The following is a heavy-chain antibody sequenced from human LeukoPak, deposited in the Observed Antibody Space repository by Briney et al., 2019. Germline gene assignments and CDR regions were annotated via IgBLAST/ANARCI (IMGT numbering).Heavy chain of an antibody. V-gene: IGHV4-30-4*01. D-gene: IGHD3-22*01. Sequence: PSETLSLTCTVSGDSINSLDLWSWVRQPPGKGLEWIGYIYYSGSAYYNPSLKSRVTLSVDTSKNQLSLKLSSVTAADTAVYYCARSNYDSSGWANAFDIWGQGTMATVSS. CDR3: ARSNYDSSGWANAFDI. CDR2: IYYSGSA. CDR1: GDSINSLDL. J-gene: IGHJ3*02.